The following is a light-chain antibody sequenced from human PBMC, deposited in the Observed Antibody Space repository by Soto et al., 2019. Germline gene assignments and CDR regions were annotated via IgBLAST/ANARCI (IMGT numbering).Light chain of an antibody. J-gene: IGLJ3*02. Sequence: QSALTQPASVSGSPGQSITISCTGTSSGVGLYNLVSWYQQLPGKAPKLIIYEVNERPSGISDRFSGSKSGNTASLTISGLQDEDEADYYCCSYVGSSILMFGGGTQLTVL. V-gene: IGLV2-23*02. CDR2: EVN. CDR3: CSYVGSSILM. CDR1: SSGVGLYNL.